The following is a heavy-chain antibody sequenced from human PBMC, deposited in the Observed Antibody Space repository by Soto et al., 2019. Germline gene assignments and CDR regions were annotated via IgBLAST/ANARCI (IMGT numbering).Heavy chain of an antibody. CDR1: GFTFSSYW. J-gene: IGHJ6*02. Sequence: GGSLRLSCAASGFTFSSYWMSWVRQAPGKGLEWVANIKQDGSEKYYVDSVKGRFTISRDNAKNSLYLQMNSLRAEDTAVYYCARGGPHYGDYYYYYGMDVWGQGTTVTVSS. V-gene: IGHV3-7*03. CDR3: ARGGPHYGDYYYYYGMDV. CDR2: IKQDGSEK. D-gene: IGHD4-17*01.